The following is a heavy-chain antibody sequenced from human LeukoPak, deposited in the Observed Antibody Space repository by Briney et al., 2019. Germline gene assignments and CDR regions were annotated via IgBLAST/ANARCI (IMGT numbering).Heavy chain of an antibody. D-gene: IGHD3-16*01. V-gene: IGHV4-38-2*02. CDR1: GYSISSGYY. CDR2: IYHSGST. Sequence: SETLSLTCTVSGYSISSGYYWGWIRQPPGKGLEWIGSIYHSGSTYYNPSLKSRVTISVDTSKNQFSLKLSSVTAADTAVYYCARTKLLVGGVIDYWGQGTLVTVSS. CDR3: ARTKLLVGGVIDY. J-gene: IGHJ4*02.